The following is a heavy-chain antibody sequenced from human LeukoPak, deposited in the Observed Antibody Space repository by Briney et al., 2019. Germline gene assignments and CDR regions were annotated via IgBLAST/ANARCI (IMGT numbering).Heavy chain of an antibody. V-gene: IGHV3-23*01. J-gene: IGHJ5*02. CDR1: GFTFSSYA. CDR3: AKDLRRITMVRGVQGGYNWFDP. CDR2: ISGSGGRK. D-gene: IGHD3-10*01. Sequence: GGSLRLSCAASGFTFSSYAMSWVRQAPGEGLEWVSAISGSGGRKYYADSVKGRFTISRDNSKNTLYLQMNSLRAEDTAVYYCAKDLRRITMVRGVQGGYNWFDPWGQGTLVTVSS.